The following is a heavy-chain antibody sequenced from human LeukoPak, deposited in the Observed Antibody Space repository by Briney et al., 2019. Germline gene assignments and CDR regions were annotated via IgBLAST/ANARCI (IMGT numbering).Heavy chain of an antibody. Sequence: GRSLRLSCAASGFTFSSYGMHWVRQAPGKGLEWVSGISGSGDYTYYADSVKGRFTISRDNSKNTLYLQMNSLRAEDTAVYYCAKPSGILLITNPQSWGQGTLVTVSS. CDR3: AKPSGILLITNPQS. V-gene: IGHV3-23*01. J-gene: IGHJ5*02. CDR1: GFTFSSYG. D-gene: IGHD1-26*01. CDR2: ISGSGDYT.